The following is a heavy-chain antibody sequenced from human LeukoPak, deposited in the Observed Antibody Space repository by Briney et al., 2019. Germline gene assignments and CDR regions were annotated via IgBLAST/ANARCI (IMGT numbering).Heavy chain of an antibody. Sequence: SETPSLTCTVSGGSVSSDYWSWIRQSPGTGLEWIGYIYYPTTTNYNPSLKSRVTMSLDTSKNHFSLDLTSVTGADTAVYFCATGHSSGWFDYWGQGTLVTVSS. J-gene: IGHJ4*02. V-gene: IGHV4-59*02. D-gene: IGHD6-19*01. CDR2: IYYPTTT. CDR1: GGSVSSDY. CDR3: ATGHSSGWFDY.